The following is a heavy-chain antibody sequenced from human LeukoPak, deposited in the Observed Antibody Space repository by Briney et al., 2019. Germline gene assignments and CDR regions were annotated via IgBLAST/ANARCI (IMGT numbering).Heavy chain of an antibody. CDR2: ISSTNSYI. D-gene: IGHD6-25*01. CDR1: GFTFSDYS. V-gene: IGHV3-21*01. Sequence: GGSLRLSCAASGFTFSDYSMNWVRQAPGKGLEWVSSISSTNSYIYYADSVKGRFTISRDNAENSLYLQMNSLRVEDTAVYYCARGGRRWGQGTLVTVSS. J-gene: IGHJ4*02. CDR3: ARGGRR.